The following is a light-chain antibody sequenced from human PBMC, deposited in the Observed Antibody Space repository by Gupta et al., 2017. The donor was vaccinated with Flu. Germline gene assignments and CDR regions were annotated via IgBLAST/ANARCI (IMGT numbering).Light chain of an antibody. Sequence: SNIGRSSVSWYQQVSATAPILLIYPDNQRPPGVPDRFSGSKSGTTASLAISGLWSEDEADYHCATWDDRLNIWVFGGGTKVAVL. CDR3: ATWDDRLNIWV. CDR1: SNIGRSS. CDR2: PDN. V-gene: IGLV1-47*03. J-gene: IGLJ3*02.